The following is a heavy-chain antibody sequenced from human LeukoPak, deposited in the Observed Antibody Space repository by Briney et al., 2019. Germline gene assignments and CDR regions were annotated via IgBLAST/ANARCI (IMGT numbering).Heavy chain of an antibody. J-gene: IGHJ6*03. CDR1: GGSISSHY. V-gene: IGHV4-59*11. Sequence: SETLSLTCTVSGGSISSHYWSWIQQPPGKGLEWIGYIYYSGSTNYNPSLKSRVTISVDTSKNQFSLKLSSVTAADTAVYYCAGTYYDILTGYYYYMDVWGKGTTVTVSS. D-gene: IGHD3-9*01. CDR3: AGTYYDILTGYYYYMDV. CDR2: IYYSGST.